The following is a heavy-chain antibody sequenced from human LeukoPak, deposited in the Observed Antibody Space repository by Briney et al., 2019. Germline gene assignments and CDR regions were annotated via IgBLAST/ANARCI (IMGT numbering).Heavy chain of an antibody. V-gene: IGHV3-21*01. D-gene: IGHD6-13*01. CDR2: ISSSSSYI. CDR3: ARDHRGYERAFDI. Sequence: PGGSLRLSCAASGFTFNTYGMHWVRQAPGKGLEWVSSISSSSSYIYYADSVKGRFTISRDNAKNSLYLQMNSLRAEDTAVYYCARDHRGYERAFDIWGQGTMVTVSS. CDR1: GFTFNTYG. J-gene: IGHJ3*02.